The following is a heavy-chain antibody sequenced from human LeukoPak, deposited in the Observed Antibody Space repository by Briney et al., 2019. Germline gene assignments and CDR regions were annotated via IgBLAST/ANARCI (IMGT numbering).Heavy chain of an antibody. CDR2: ISDTGSGT. CDR3: AKNLLGSESFSWYFDL. D-gene: IGHD1-26*01. V-gene: IGHV3-23*01. Sequence: PGGSLRLSCAASGVMFSSHGMSWVRQAPGEGLEWVSSISDTGSGTCYADSVKGRFTMSRDNSKNTLYLQMNSLRAEDTAVYYCAKNLLGSESFSWYFDLWGRGTLVTVSS. J-gene: IGHJ2*01. CDR1: GVMFSSHG.